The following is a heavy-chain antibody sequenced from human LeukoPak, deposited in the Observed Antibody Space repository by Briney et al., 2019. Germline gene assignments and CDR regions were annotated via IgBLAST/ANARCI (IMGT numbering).Heavy chain of an antibody. CDR2: IYYSGST. CDR3: ARASSGWYRIDY. Sequence: SETLSLTCTVSGGSISSYYWSWIRQPPGKGLEWIGHIYYSGSTNYNPSLKSRVTISVDTSKNQFSLKLSSVTAADTAVYYCARASSGWYRIDYWGQGTLVTVSS. J-gene: IGHJ4*02. D-gene: IGHD6-19*01. CDR1: GGSISSYY. V-gene: IGHV4-59*08.